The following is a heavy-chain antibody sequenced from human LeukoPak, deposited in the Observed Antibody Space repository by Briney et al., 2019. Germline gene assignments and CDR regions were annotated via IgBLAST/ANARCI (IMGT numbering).Heavy chain of an antibody. Sequence: PGRSLRLSCAASGFTFSSYGMHWVRQAPGKGLEWVAVISYDGSNKYYADSVKGRFTISRDNSKNTVYLQMNSVRAEDTAVYYCAKEQKDYYGSGSYYRGMDVWGQGTTVTVSS. D-gene: IGHD3-10*01. CDR2: ISYDGSNK. CDR1: GFTFSSYG. J-gene: IGHJ6*02. CDR3: AKEQKDYYGSGSYYRGMDV. V-gene: IGHV3-30*18.